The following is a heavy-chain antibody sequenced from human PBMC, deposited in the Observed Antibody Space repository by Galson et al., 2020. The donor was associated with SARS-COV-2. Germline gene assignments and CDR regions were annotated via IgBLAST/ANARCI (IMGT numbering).Heavy chain of an antibody. J-gene: IGHJ4*02. CDR2: IANDGSHK. CDR1: GFDLSKYG. Sequence: GESLKISCVASGFDLSKYGMYWVRQAPGKGLEWVAVIANDGSHKYYADSVKGRFTISRDNSKNTLFLDLRSLRAADTAVYYCARDRPWEVLRVCELWGQGTLVTVSS. V-gene: IGHV3-30-3*01. D-gene: IGHD1-26*01. CDR3: ARDRPWEVLRVCEL.